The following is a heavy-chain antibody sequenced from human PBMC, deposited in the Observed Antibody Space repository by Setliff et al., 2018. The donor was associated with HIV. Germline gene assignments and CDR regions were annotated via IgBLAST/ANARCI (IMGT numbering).Heavy chain of an antibody. V-gene: IGHV1-24*01. CDR1: GYTFTSYD. CDR2: FDPQDGET. J-gene: IGHJ4*02. Sequence: ASVKVSCKASGYTFTSYDVNWVRQAPGKGLEWMGYFDPQDGETVYAQKFQGRVTLTEDTSTDTAYMELSGLRSEDTAVYYCATAYGDFTWGLGTLVTVSS. D-gene: IGHD4-17*01. CDR3: ATAYGDFT.